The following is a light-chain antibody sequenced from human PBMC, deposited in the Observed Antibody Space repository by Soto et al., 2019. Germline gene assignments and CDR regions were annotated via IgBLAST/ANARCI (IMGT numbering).Light chain of an antibody. CDR1: SSDVGGYNY. CDR3: SSFTSSATLV. J-gene: IGLJ1*01. Sequence: QSALTQPASVSGSPGQSITISCTGTSSDVGGYNYVSWYQQYPGKAPKLMISEVSKRPSGVSNRFSGSKSGNTASLTISGLQAEDEADYYCSSFTSSATLVFGTGTKVTVL. CDR2: EVS. V-gene: IGLV2-14*01.